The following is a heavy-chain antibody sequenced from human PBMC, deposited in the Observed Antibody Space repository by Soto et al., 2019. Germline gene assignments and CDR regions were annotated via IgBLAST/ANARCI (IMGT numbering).Heavy chain of an antibody. CDR3: ARLHLTYYYDSSGLAFDY. CDR1: GYSFTSYW. D-gene: IGHD3-22*01. V-gene: IGHV5-51*01. J-gene: IGHJ4*02. Sequence: PGESLKISCNGSGYSFTSYWIGWVRQMPGKGLEWMGIIYPGDSDTRYSPSFKGQVTISADKSISTAYLQWSSLKASDTAMYYCARLHLTYYYDSSGLAFDYWGQGTLVTVSS. CDR2: IYPGDSDT.